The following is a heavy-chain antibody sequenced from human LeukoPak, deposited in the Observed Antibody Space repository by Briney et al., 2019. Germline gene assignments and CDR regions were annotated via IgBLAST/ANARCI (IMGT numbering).Heavy chain of an antibody. D-gene: IGHD2-21*02. V-gene: IGHV3-74*01. CDR1: GFTFSSHW. CDR2: IKSDGSST. CDR3: ARAASCGGDCSSSYLQH. J-gene: IGHJ1*01. Sequence: GGSLRLSCAASGFTFSSHWMHWVRRAPGKGLVWVSRIKSDGSSTSYADSVKGRFTISRDNAKNTLYLQMNSLRAEDMAVYYCARAASCGGDCSSSYLQHWGQGTLVTVSS.